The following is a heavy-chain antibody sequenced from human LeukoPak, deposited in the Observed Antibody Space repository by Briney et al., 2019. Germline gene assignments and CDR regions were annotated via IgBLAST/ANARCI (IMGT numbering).Heavy chain of an antibody. CDR3: ARDRRRHIYDYGGNDY. CDR1: GGSISSGDYY. D-gene: IGHD4-23*01. V-gene: IGHV4-30-4*01. Sequence: SETLSLTCTVSGGSISSGDYYWSWIRQPPGKGLEWIGYIYYSGSTYYNPSLKSRVTISVDTSKNQFSLKLSSVTAADTAAYYCARDRRRHIYDYGGNDYWGQGTLVTVSS. CDR2: IYYSGST. J-gene: IGHJ4*02.